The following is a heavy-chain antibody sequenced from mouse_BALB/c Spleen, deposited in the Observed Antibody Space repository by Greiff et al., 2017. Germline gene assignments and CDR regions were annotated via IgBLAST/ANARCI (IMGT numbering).Heavy chain of an antibody. CDR3: ARGNYGSSGTWFAY. Sequence: VQRVESGPELVKPGASVKISCKASGYAFSSSWMNWVKQRPGQGLEWIGRIYPGDGDTNYNGKFKGKATLTADKSSSTAYMQLSSLTSVDSAVYFCARGNYGSSGTWFAYWGQGTLVTVSA. J-gene: IGHJ3*01. CDR1: GYAFSSSW. CDR2: IYPGDGDT. D-gene: IGHD1-1*01. V-gene: IGHV1-82*01.